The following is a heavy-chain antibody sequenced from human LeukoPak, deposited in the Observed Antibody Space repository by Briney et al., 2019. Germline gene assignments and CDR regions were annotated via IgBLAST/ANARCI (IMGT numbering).Heavy chain of an antibody. CDR2: IKQDGSEK. J-gene: IGHJ4*02. CDR1: GFTFSSYW. V-gene: IGHV3-7*01. CDR3: AKDRPAPFDY. Sequence: GGSLRLSCAASGFTFSSYWMSWVRQAPRKGLEWVANIKQDGSEKYYVDSVKGRFTISRDNAKNSLYLQMNSLGAEDTAVYYCAKDRPAPFDYWGQGTLVTVSS.